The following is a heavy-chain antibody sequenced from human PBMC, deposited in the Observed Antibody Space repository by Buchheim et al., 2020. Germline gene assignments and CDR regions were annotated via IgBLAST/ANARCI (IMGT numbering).Heavy chain of an antibody. J-gene: IGHJ5*02. CDR1: GGSISSSSYY. Sequence: QLQLQESGPGLVKPSETLSLTCTVSGGSISSSSYYWGWIRQPPGKGLEWIGSIYYSGSTYYNPSLKSRVTISVDTSKNQFSLKLSSVTAADTAVYYCARGPRGELEWLLFPWFDPWGQGTL. D-gene: IGHD3-3*01. V-gene: IGHV4-39*01. CDR3: ARGPRGELEWLLFPWFDP. CDR2: IYYSGST.